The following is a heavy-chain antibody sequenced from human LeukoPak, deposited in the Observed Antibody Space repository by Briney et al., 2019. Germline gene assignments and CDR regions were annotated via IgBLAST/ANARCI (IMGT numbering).Heavy chain of an antibody. V-gene: IGHV1-69*04. CDR2: IIPIFGIA. J-gene: IGHJ4*02. D-gene: IGHD3-10*01. CDR3: ARSEIELYYFDY. Sequence: SVKVSCKASGGTFSSYAISWVRQAPGQGLEWMGRIIPIFGIANYAQKFQGRVTITADKSTSTAYMELSSLRSEDTAVYYCARSEIELYYFDYWGQGTLVTVSS. CDR1: GGTFSSYA.